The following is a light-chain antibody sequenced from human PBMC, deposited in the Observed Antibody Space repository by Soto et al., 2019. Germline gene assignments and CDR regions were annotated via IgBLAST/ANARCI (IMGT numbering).Light chain of an antibody. CDR2: EVN. J-gene: IGLJ1*01. Sequence: SALTQPASVSGSPGQSITISCTETSSNVGSYKLVSWYQQHPGKAPKLMIFEVNKRPSGVSNSFSGSKSGNTASLTISGLKVEDEADYYCCSSGGSPTYVFGPGTKVTVL. CDR3: CSSGGSPTYV. V-gene: IGLV2-23*02. CDR1: SSNVGSYKL.